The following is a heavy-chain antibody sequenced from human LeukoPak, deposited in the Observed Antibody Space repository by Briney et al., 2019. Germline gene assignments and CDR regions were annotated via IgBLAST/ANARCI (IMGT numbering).Heavy chain of an antibody. J-gene: IGHJ4*02. Sequence: SETLSLTCAVSGGPISSGGYSWSWIRQPPGKGLEWIGYIYHSGSTYYNPSLKSRVTISVDRSKNQFSLKLSSVTAADTAVYYCAREGRDYFDYWGQGTLVTVSS. V-gene: IGHV4-30-2*01. CDR2: IYHSGST. CDR1: GGPISSGGYS. CDR3: AREGRDYFDY.